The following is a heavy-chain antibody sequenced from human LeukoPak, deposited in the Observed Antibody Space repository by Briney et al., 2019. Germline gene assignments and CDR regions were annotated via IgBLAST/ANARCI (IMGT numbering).Heavy chain of an antibody. D-gene: IGHD2-15*01. Sequence: SETLSLTCAVSGYSITSGYHWGWVRQPPGKGLEWIGSMFHAGNTYYNPSLKCRVTMSIDTSMNHFSLNLISVTAADTAVYYCARTRYCSGETCFSPDLLDAWSRGTLVTVSS. CDR2: MFHAGNT. CDR1: GYSITSGYH. CDR3: ARTRYCSGETCFSPDLLDA. V-gene: IGHV4-38-2*01. J-gene: IGHJ5*02.